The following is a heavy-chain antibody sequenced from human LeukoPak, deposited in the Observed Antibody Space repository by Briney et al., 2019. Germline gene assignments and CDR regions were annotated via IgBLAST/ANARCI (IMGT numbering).Heavy chain of an antibody. CDR2: ISWNGDNI. V-gene: IGHV3-9*01. J-gene: IGHJ4*02. CDR3: AKDILAYYGSGSYFVY. CDR1: GFTFDDYA. D-gene: IGHD3-10*01. Sequence: GGSLRLSCAASGFTFDDYAMHWVRQAPGKGLEWVSGISWNGDNIGYADSVKGRFTISRDNTKNSLYLQMNSLRAEDTALYYCAKDILAYYGSGSYFVYWGQGTLVTVSS.